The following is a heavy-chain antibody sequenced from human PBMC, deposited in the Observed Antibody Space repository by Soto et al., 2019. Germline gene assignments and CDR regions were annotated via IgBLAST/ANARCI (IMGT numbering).Heavy chain of an antibody. D-gene: IGHD2-2*02. CDR3: AKGAVPAAIQRDYYYGMDV. V-gene: IGHV3-23*01. Sequence: EVQLLESGGGLVQPGRSLRLSCAASGFTFSSYAMSWVRQAPGKGLEWVSAISGSGGSTYYADSVKGRFTISRDNTKNSLYLKMNSLRAEDTALYYCAKGAVPAAIQRDYYYGMDVWGHGTTVTVSS. CDR2: ISGSGGST. CDR1: GFTFSSYA. J-gene: IGHJ6*02.